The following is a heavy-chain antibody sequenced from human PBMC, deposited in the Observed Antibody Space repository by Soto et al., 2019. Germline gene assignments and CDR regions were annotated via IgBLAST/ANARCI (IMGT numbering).Heavy chain of an antibody. CDR3: AKGGGSYSKYWFDP. CDR1: GDSINAYY. J-gene: IGHJ5*02. CDR2: IYYSGST. Sequence: QVQLQESGPGLVKPSETLSLTCTVSGDSINAYYWNWVRQPPGEGLEWIGYIYYSGSTSYNPSLKSRVTISLDTSKNQFSLKLGSVTAADASVYYCAKGGGSYSKYWFDPGGQGNLVTVSS. V-gene: IGHV4-59*01. D-gene: IGHD1-26*01.